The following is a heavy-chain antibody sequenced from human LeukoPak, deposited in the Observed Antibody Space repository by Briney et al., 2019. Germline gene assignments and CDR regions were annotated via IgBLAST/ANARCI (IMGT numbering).Heavy chain of an antibody. J-gene: IGHJ4*02. CDR2: IYYSGST. V-gene: IGHV4-39*01. D-gene: IGHD1-7*01. CDR3: AETGTTGY. Sequence: PSETLSLTCTVSGGSISSSSYYWGWIRQPPGKGLEWIGSIYYSGSTYYNPSLKSRVTISVDTSKNQFSLKLSSVTPADTAVYYCAETGTTGYWGQGTLVTVSS. CDR1: GGSISSSSYY.